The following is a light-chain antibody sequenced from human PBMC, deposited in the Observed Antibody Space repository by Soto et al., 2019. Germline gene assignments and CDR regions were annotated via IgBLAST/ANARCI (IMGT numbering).Light chain of an antibody. CDR1: ESISDW. V-gene: IGKV1-5*01. J-gene: IGKJ2*01. Sequence: DIQMTQSPSTLSASVGDRVTITCRASESISDWLAWYQQQPGKAPKLLMHDASTLESGVSSRFSGSGSGTEFTLTINNLQPDDFVTYYCQQYKTYSANACGQGTRLEVK. CDR3: QQYKTYSANA. CDR2: DAS.